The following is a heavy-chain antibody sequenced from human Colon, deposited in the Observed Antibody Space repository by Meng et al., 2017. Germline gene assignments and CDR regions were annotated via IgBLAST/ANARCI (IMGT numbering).Heavy chain of an antibody. V-gene: IGHV4-34*01. Sequence: QGQLKQGGAGLLKPSETLSLTCAVYGGSFSGYYWSWIRQPPGKGLEWIGEINHSGSTNYNPSLKSRVTISVDTSKNQFSLKLSSVTAADTAVYYCARGRYSGYLPWGQGTLVTVSS. CDR2: INHSGST. CDR3: ARGRYSGYLP. J-gene: IGHJ5*02. D-gene: IGHD5-12*01. CDR1: GGSFSGYY.